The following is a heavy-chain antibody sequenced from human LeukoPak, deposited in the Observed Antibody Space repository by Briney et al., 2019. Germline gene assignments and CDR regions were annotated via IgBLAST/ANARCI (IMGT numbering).Heavy chain of an antibody. CDR3: ARAYSSAWYVPGDY. D-gene: IGHD6-19*01. Sequence: GGSLRLSCVASGFTFSSYWMHWVRQASGKGLVWVSRINSDGSSTSYADSVKGRFTISRDNAKNTLYLQMNSLRAEDTAIYYCARAYSSAWYVPGDYWGQGTLVTVSS. CDR2: INSDGSST. CDR1: GFTFSSYW. V-gene: IGHV3-74*01. J-gene: IGHJ4*02.